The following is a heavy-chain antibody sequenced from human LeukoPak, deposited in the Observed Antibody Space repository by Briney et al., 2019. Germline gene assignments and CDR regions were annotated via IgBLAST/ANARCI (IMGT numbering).Heavy chain of an antibody. CDR1: GYTFTSYD. CDR2: MNPDSGNT. J-gene: IGHJ5*02. V-gene: IGHV1-8*03. D-gene: IGHD1-26*01. CDR3: ARNRLVGATMNWFDP. Sequence: ASVKVSCKASGYTFTSYDINWVRQATGQGLEWMGWMNPDSGNTGYAQKFQGRVTITRNTSISTAYMELSGPRSEDTAVYYCARNRLVGATMNWFDPWGQGTLVTVSS.